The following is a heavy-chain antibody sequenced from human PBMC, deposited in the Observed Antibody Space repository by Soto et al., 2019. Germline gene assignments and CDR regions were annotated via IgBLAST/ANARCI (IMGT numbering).Heavy chain of an antibody. Sequence: VESLKISCKGSGYNFAGYWIAWVRQMPGKGLELMGIIYPSDSDTRYRPSFQGQVTISADKSISTAYLQWSSLKASDTAMYYCARQPYYDFWSGYHDFDIWGQGTMVTV. V-gene: IGHV5-51*01. CDR2: IYPSDSDT. J-gene: IGHJ3*02. D-gene: IGHD3-3*01. CDR1: GYNFAGYW. CDR3: ARQPYYDFWSGYHDFDI.